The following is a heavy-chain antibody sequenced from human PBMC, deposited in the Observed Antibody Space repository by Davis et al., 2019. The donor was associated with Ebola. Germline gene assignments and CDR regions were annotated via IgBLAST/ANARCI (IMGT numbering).Heavy chain of an antibody. V-gene: IGHV4-30-4*01. CDR2: IYYSGST. CDR3: ARQKVTNAFDI. J-gene: IGHJ3*02. CDR1: GGSISSGDYY. Sequence: MPSETLSLTCTVSGGSISSGDYYWSWIRQPPGKGLEWIGYIYYSGSTYYNPSLKSRVTISVDTSKNQFSLKLTSVTAADTAVYYCARQKVTNAFDIWGQGTMVTISS.